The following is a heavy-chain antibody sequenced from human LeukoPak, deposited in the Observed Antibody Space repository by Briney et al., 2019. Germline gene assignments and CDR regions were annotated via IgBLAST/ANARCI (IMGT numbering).Heavy chain of an antibody. Sequence: GESLKISCKGSGYSFTSYWIGWVRQMPGKGLEWMGIIYPGDSDTRYSPSFQGQVTISADKSISTAYLQWSSLKASDTAMYYCARQLVGSGYDSGFDYWGQGTLVTVSS. CDR3: ARQLVGSGYDSGFDY. D-gene: IGHD5-12*01. CDR2: IYPGDSDT. V-gene: IGHV5-51*01. J-gene: IGHJ4*02. CDR1: GYSFTSYW.